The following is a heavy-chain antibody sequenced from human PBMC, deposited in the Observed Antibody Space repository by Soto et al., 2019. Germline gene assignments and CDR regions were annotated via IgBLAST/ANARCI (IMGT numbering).Heavy chain of an antibody. CDR3: ARGPPMQQLDPYYFDY. Sequence: SETLCLTCAVSSGSIISINWWSWVRQPPGKGLEWIGEIYHSGSTNYNPSLKSRVTISVDKSKNQFSLKLSSVTAADTAVYYCARGPPMQQLDPYYFDYWGQGTLVTVSS. V-gene: IGHV4-4*02. CDR1: SGSIISINW. J-gene: IGHJ4*02. CDR2: IYHSGST. D-gene: IGHD6-13*01.